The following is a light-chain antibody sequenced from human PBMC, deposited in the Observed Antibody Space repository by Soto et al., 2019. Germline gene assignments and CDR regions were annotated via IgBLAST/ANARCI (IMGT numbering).Light chain of an antibody. CDR3: QQRSNWSWT. V-gene: IGKV3-11*01. CDR2: AAS. CDR1: QSVSSY. J-gene: IGKJ1*01. Sequence: ETVLTQSPATLSSSPGERATLSCRASQSVSSYLAWYQQKPGQAPRLLIFAASNRATGTPARFSGSGSGTDFTLTISSLEPEDFAVYYCQQRSNWSWTFGQGTKVDIK.